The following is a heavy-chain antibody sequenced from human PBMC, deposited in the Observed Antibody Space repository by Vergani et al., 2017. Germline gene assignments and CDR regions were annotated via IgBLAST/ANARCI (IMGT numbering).Heavy chain of an antibody. J-gene: IGHJ4*02. V-gene: IGHV3-43D*03. CDR1: GFTFDDYA. D-gene: IGHD3-22*01. Sequence: EVQLVESGGVVVQPGGSLRLSCAASGFTFDDYAMHWVRQAPGKGLEWVSLISWDGGSTYYADSVKGRFTIARHNSKNSLYLQMNSLRAEDTALYYCAKDIGHYDSSGLFDYWGQGTLVTVSS. CDR2: ISWDGGST. CDR3: AKDIGHYDSSGLFDY.